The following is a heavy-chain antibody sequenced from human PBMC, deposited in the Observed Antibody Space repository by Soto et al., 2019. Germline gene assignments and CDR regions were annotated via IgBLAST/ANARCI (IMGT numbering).Heavy chain of an antibody. J-gene: IGHJ5*02. V-gene: IGHV3-30-3*01. Sequence: QVQLVESGGGVVQPGRPLRLSCAASGFTFSSYALHWVRQAPGKGLEWVAVISYDGSKKYYADSVKGRFTISRGNSKNTLYLQMNSLRVEDTAVYYCARSVAFWSGNEPNNWFDPWGQGTLVTVSS. CDR1: GFTFSSYA. CDR3: ARSVAFWSGNEPNNWFDP. CDR2: ISYDGSKK. D-gene: IGHD3-3*01.